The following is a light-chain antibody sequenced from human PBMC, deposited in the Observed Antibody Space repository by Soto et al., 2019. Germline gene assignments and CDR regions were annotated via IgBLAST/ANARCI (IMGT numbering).Light chain of an antibody. CDR1: QSVSSSY. CDR2: GAS. Sequence: EIVLTQSPGTLSLSPGERATLSCRASQSVSSSYLAWYQQTPGQAPRLLIYGASSRATGIPDRFSGSGSGTDFTLTISKLEPEDFAVYYCQQYGRSPWTFGQGTKVDI. V-gene: IGKV3-20*01. J-gene: IGKJ1*01. CDR3: QQYGRSPWT.